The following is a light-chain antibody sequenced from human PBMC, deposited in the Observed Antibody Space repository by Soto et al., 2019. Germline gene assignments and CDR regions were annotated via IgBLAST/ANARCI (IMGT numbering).Light chain of an antibody. CDR3: QQYGDSPLT. Sequence: EVVLTQSPGTLSLSPGERATLPCRASQNVYIKSLAWYQQRPGQTPRLLIYGASTRAAAIPDRFSGSGSGADFALSIDGLEPEDFAIYYCQQYGDSPLTFGPGTRVD. V-gene: IGKV3-20*01. CDR2: GAS. CDR1: QNVYIKS. J-gene: IGKJ3*01.